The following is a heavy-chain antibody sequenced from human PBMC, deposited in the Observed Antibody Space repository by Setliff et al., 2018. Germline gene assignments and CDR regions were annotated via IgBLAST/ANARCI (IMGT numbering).Heavy chain of an antibody. CDR3: ARDNVILDDSRGIFYPWYDP. CDR1: GFRFSRHW. V-gene: IGHV3-7*03. Sequence: GESLKISCAASGFRFSRHWMTWVRQAPGKGLEWVANIKEDGSEEYYVDSVRGRFSISRDNAKDSVFLEMNSLRAGDTAVYYCARDNVILDDSRGIFYPWYDPWGQGTLVTVSS. D-gene: IGHD4-4*01. CDR2: IKEDGSEE. J-gene: IGHJ5*02.